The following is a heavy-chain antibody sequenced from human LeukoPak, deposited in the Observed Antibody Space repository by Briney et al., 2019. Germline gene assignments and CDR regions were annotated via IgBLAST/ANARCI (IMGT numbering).Heavy chain of an antibody. CDR3: ASGRRQLEHVFYYYYYMDV. Sequence: ASVKVSCKASGYTFTSYDINWVRQATGQGLEWMGWMNPNSGNTGYAQKFQGRVTMTRNTSISTAYMELSSLRSEDTAAYYCASGRRQLEHVFYYYYYMDVWGKGTTVTVSS. CDR1: GYTFTSYD. J-gene: IGHJ6*03. V-gene: IGHV1-8*01. D-gene: IGHD6-13*01. CDR2: MNPNSGNT.